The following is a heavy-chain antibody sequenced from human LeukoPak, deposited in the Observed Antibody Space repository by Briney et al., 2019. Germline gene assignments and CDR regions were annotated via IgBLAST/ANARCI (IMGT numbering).Heavy chain of an antibody. CDR3: AGHGSVVVKVSWFDP. D-gene: IGHD3-22*01. CDR2: IIPILGIA. CDR1: GGTFSSYA. Sequence: ASVKVSCKASGGTFSSYAISWVRQAPGQGLEWMGRIIPILGIANYAQKFQGRVTITADKSTSTAYMELSSLRSEDTAVYYCAGHGSVVVKVSWFDPWGQGTLVTVSS. V-gene: IGHV1-69*04. J-gene: IGHJ5*02.